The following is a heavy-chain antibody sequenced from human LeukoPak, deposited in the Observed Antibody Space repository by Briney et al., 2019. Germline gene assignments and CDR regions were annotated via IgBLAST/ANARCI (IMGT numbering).Heavy chain of an antibody. J-gene: IGHJ4*01. CDR1: GFTFSDYY. CDR3: AGCRGGLGPFLTLDY. CDR2: ISTTGTTI. V-gene: IGHV3-11*01. D-gene: IGHD3-16*01. Sequence: GGSLRLSCAASGFTFSDYYMSWVRQAPGKGLEWVSYISTTGTTIFYAVSVKGRFTISRDNAKNSLYLEMNNLRAEDAAVYYCAGCRGGLGPFLTLDYWGHGTLLTVAS.